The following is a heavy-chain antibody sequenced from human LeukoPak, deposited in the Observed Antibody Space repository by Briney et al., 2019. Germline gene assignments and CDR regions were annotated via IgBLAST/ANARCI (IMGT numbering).Heavy chain of an antibody. D-gene: IGHD2-2*01. CDR1: GFTFSNYW. Sequence: GGSLRLSCAASGFTFSNYWMNWIRQAPGKGLEWVANIKQDGSEKYYVDSVKGRFAISRDNAANSLFLQMNSLRAADTAVYYCARFCSSTSCKGYDYWGQGTLVTVSS. V-gene: IGHV3-7*05. CDR3: ARFCSSTSCKGYDY. J-gene: IGHJ4*02. CDR2: IKQDGSEK.